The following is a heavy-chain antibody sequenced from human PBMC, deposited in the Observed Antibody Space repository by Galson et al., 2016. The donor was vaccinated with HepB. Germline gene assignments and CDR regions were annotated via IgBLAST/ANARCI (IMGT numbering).Heavy chain of an antibody. Sequence: SLRLSCAGSGFTFSSCAMSWVRQAPGKGLEWLSAITDSGGSTYCADSVKGRFTISRDNSKNTLYRQMNSLEVEDTAVYYCVLRGAVGPLVGSGWFDPWGQGTLVTVSS. V-gene: IGHV3-23*01. CDR1: GFTFSSCA. D-gene: IGHD6-13*01. CDR3: VLRGAVGPLVGSGWFDP. CDR2: ITDSGGST. J-gene: IGHJ5*02.